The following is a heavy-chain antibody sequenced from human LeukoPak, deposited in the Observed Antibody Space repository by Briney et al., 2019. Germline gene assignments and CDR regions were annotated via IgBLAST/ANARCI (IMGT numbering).Heavy chain of an antibody. CDR2: ITTGGPNT. V-gene: IGHV3-23*01. CDR3: AKDGGLWVSAHWGDS. Sequence: GGSLRLSCAASGFTVSSNYMSWVRQAPGKGLRWVSTITTGGPNTYYADSVKGRFTVSRDDSKNTLYLQMNSLRAEDTAVYYCAKDGGLWVSAHWGDSWGRGTLVTVSS. CDR1: GFTVSSNY. J-gene: IGHJ4*02. D-gene: IGHD7-27*01.